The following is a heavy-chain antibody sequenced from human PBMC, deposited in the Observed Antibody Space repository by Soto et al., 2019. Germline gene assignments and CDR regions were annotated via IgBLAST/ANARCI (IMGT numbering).Heavy chain of an antibody. J-gene: IGHJ4*02. CDR1: GFTFSSYS. V-gene: IGHV3-48*02. CDR3: ARVTIAVGIADY. D-gene: IGHD6-19*01. Sequence: GGSLRLSCAASGFTFSSYSMNWVRQAPGKGLEWVSYMSSSSGTIHYADSVKGRFTISRGNAKNSLYLQMNSLRDEDTAVYYCARVTIAVGIADYWGQGTLVIVS. CDR2: MSSSSGTI.